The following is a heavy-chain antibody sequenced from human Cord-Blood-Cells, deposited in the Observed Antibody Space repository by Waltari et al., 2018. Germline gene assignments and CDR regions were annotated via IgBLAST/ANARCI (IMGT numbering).Heavy chain of an antibody. D-gene: IGHD2-15*01. V-gene: IGHV4-34*01. CDR2: INHSGST. CDR1: GGSFSGYY. Sequence: QVQLQQWGAGLLKPSETLSLTCAVYGGSFSGYYCSWSRQPPGKGLEWIGEINHSGSTNYNPSLKSRVTISVDTSKNQFSLKLSSVTAADTAVYYCAALYCSGGSCSPERRYFDYWGQGTLVTVSS. CDR3: AALYCSGGSCSPERRYFDY. J-gene: IGHJ4*02.